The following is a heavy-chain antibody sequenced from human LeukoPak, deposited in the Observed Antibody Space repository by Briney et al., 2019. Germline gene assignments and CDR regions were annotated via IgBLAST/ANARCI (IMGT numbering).Heavy chain of an antibody. V-gene: IGHV1-69*05. CDR2: IIPIFGTA. Sequence: GASVKVSCKASGGTFSSYAISWVRQAPGRGLEWMGGIIPIFGTANYAQKFQGRVTITTDESTSTAYMELSSLRSEDTAVYYCARVGPILTGYTFDYWGQGTLVTVSS. CDR1: GGTFSSYA. CDR3: ARVGPILTGYTFDY. D-gene: IGHD3-9*01. J-gene: IGHJ4*02.